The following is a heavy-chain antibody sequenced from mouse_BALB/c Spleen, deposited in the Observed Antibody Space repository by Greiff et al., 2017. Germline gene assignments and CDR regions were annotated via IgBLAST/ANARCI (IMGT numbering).Heavy chain of an antibody. CDR2: INPYYGST. CDR1: GYSFTDYI. Sequence: EVQLQQTGPELVKPGASVKISCKASGYSFTDYIMLWVKQSHGKSLEWIGNINPYYGSTSYNLKFKGKATLTVDKSSSTAYMQLNSLTSEDSAVYYCARAPQYYGYYFDYWGQGTTLTVSS. J-gene: IGHJ2*01. CDR3: ARAPQYYGYYFDY. V-gene: IGHV1-39*01. D-gene: IGHD1-2*01.